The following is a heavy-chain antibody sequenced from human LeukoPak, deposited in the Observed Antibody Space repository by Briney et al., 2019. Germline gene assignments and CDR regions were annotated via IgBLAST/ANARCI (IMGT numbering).Heavy chain of an antibody. V-gene: IGHV3-23*01. Sequence: GGSLRLSCAASGFTFSSYAMSWVRQAPGKGLEWVSAISGSGGSTYYADSVKGRFTISRDNSKNTLYPQMNSLRAEDTAVYYCAYRRYSSSWYYFDYWGQGTLVTVSS. CDR1: GFTFSSYA. J-gene: IGHJ4*02. CDR2: ISGSGGST. D-gene: IGHD6-13*01. CDR3: AYRRYSSSWYYFDY.